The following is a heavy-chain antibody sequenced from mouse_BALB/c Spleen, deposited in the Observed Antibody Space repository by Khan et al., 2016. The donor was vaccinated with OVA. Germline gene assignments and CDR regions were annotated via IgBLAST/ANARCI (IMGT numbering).Heavy chain of an antibody. CDR1: GYTFTSYT. V-gene: IGHV1-4*01. CDR3: ARTHER. Sequence: VELVESGAELARPGASVKMSCKASGYTFTSYTMHWVKQRPGQGLEWIGYINPSSGYTKYNQKFKDKATLTADKSSSTAYMQLSSLTSEDSAIYYCARTHERWGQGTTLTVSS. CDR2: INPSSGYT. J-gene: IGHJ2*01.